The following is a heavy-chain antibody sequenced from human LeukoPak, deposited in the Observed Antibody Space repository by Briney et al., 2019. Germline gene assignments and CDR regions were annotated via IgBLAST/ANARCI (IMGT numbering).Heavy chain of an antibody. Sequence: SETLSLTCTVSGGSMSPYHWGWIRQPPVKGLEWTGYIYYSGSTNYNPSLNSRVTISVDTSKNQFSLRLSSVTAADTAIYYCARAVSGRFDYWGQGTLVTVSS. CDR2: IYYSGST. D-gene: IGHD6-19*01. V-gene: IGHV4-59*08. CDR3: ARAVSGRFDY. J-gene: IGHJ4*02. CDR1: GGSMSPYH.